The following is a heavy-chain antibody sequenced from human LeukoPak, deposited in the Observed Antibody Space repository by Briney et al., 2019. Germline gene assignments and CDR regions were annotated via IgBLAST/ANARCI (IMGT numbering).Heavy chain of an antibody. CDR3: ARGFRPIDY. J-gene: IGHJ4*02. CDR2: IRYDGSNK. Sequence: GGSLRLSCAASGFTFSSYGMHWVRQAPGKGLEWVAFIRYDGSNKYYADSAKGRFTISRDNSKSTLYLQMNSLRAEDTAVYFCARGFRPIDYWGQGTLVTVSS. CDR1: GFTFSSYG. V-gene: IGHV3-30*02.